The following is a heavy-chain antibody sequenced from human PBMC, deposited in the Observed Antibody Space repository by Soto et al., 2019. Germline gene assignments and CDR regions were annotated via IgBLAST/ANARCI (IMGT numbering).Heavy chain of an antibody. CDR3: ARGYFWSGAFDI. Sequence: PSETLSLTCAVYGGSFSGYYWSWIRQPPGKGLEWIGEINHSGSTNYNPSLKSRVTISVDTSKNQFSLKLSSVTAADTAVYYCARGYFWSGAFDIWGQGTMVTVSS. CDR2: INHSGST. D-gene: IGHD3-3*01. CDR1: GGSFSGYY. J-gene: IGHJ3*02. V-gene: IGHV4-34*01.